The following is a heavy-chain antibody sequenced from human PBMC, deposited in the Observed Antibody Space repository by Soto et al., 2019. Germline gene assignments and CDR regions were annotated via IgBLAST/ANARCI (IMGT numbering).Heavy chain of an antibody. V-gene: IGHV4-31*03. D-gene: IGHD6-13*01. CDR2: IYYSGST. CDR3: ARGAHYSSPFRWFDP. CDR1: GGSISSGGYY. J-gene: IGHJ5*02. Sequence: QVQLQESGPGLVKPSQTLSLTCTVSGGSISSGGYYWSWIRQHPGKGLEWIGYIYYSGSTYYNPSLKSRVTIAVDTSKNQYSLKLSSVTAADTAVYYCARGAHYSSPFRWFDPWGQGTLVTVSS.